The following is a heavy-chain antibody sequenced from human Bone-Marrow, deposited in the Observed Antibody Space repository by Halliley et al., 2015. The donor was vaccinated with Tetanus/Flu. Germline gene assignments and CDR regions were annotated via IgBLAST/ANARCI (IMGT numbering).Heavy chain of an antibody. CDR1: GASISSGGYY. CDR2: IYYSGST. D-gene: IGHD2-2*01. V-gene: IGHV4-31*01. J-gene: IGHJ6*02. CDR3: ARSRGGDCSSTTCHLYYGLDV. Sequence: TLSLTCAVSGASISSGGYYWSWIRQPPGKGLEWIGCIYYSGSTYYNPSLKSLVTISVDRSKNEYSLKLSSVTAADAAVYYCARSRGGDCSSTTCHLYYGLDVWGQGTTVTVAS.